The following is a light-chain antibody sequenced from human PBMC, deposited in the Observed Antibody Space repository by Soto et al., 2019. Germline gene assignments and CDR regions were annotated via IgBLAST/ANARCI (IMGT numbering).Light chain of an antibody. V-gene: IGKV3-20*01. Sequence: EIVLTQSPGTLSLSPGERATLPCRARQSISNNYLAWYQQKPGQAPRLLIYDASSRATGIPDRFSGSGSGKDVTHTISRLEPEEFAVYYCQQYGRSRTLRQGSKVEIK. CDR1: QSISNNY. CDR3: QQYGRSRT. J-gene: IGKJ1*01. CDR2: DAS.